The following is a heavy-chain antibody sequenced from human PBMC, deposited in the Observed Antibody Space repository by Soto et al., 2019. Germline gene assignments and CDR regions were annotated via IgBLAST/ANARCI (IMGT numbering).Heavy chain of an antibody. CDR3: ARHPYYDFWSGYHYYMDV. J-gene: IGHJ6*03. CDR2: IYYSGST. D-gene: IGHD3-3*01. Sequence: SETLSLTCTAAGGSISSGYWSWIREPPGKGLEWIGYIYYSGSTNYNPSLKSRVTISVDTSKTQFSLKLSSVTAADTAVYYCARHPYYDFWSGYHYYMDVWGKGPTVT. V-gene: IGHV4-59*08. CDR1: GGSISSGY.